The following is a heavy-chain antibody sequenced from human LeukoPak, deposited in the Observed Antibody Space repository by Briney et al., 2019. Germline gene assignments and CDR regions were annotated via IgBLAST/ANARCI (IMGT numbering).Heavy chain of an antibody. Sequence: PSETLSLTCTVSGGSISSYYWSWIRQPAGKGLEWIGRIYTSGSTNYNPSLKSRVTMSVDTSKNQFSLELSSVTAADTAVYYCARQVVPAASYYYYYYMDVWGKGNTVTVSS. CDR3: ARQVVPAASYYYYYYMDV. V-gene: IGHV4-4*07. D-gene: IGHD2-2*01. J-gene: IGHJ6*03. CDR2: IYTSGST. CDR1: GGSISSYY.